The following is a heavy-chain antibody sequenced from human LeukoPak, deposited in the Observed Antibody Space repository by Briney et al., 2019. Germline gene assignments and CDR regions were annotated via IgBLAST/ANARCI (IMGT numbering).Heavy chain of an antibody. CDR1: GYTFTGYY. CDR3: ARSPLEPGGDAFDI. Sequence: GASVKVSCKASGYTFTGYYMHWVRQAPGQGPEWMGWINPNSGGTNYAQKFQGRVTMTRDTSISTAYMELSRLRSDDTAVYYCARSPLEPGGDAFDIWGQGTMVTVSS. J-gene: IGHJ3*02. D-gene: IGHD1-14*01. V-gene: IGHV1-2*02. CDR2: INPNSGGT.